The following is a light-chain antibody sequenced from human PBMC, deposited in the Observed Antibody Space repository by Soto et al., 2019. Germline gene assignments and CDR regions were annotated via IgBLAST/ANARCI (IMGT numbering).Light chain of an antibody. Sequence: DIQVTQSPPTLSASVGDRVTITCRASQTISTWMAWYQQKPGKAPKLLVYDASTLQSGVASRFSGSGSGTEFTLTISSLQPDDFATYYCQQYNSYPRTFGQGTKVDI. V-gene: IGKV1-5*01. CDR2: DAS. CDR1: QTISTW. J-gene: IGKJ1*01. CDR3: QQYNSYPRT.